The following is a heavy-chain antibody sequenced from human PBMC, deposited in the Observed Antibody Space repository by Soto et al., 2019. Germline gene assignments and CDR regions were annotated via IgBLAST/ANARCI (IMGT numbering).Heavy chain of an antibody. J-gene: IGHJ4*02. V-gene: IGHV3-23*01. D-gene: IGHD6-19*01. CDR3: ARGTKLSSSGWYYAVGVKVWTFDY. CDR2: ISGSGGST. Sequence: GGSLRLSCAASGFTFSSYAMSWVRQAPEKGLEWVSAISGSGGSTYYADSVKGRFTISRDNSKNTLYLQMNSLRAEDTAVYYCARGTKLSSSGWYYAVGVKVWTFDYWGQGTLVTVSS. CDR1: GFTFSSYA.